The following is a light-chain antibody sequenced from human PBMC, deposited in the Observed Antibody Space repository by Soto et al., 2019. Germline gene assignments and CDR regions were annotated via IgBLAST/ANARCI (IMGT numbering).Light chain of an antibody. CDR1: QSVNTY. Sequence: DIQMTQSPSCLSASVGDRVTIACGASQSVNTYLHWYQQKAGQAPKLLIYAASNLQSGVPSRFSGRGSGTDFTLTVESLQPEDFATYYCQQGYSNPWTFGQGTKVDI. J-gene: IGKJ1*01. CDR3: QQGYSNPWT. V-gene: IGKV1-39*01. CDR2: AAS.